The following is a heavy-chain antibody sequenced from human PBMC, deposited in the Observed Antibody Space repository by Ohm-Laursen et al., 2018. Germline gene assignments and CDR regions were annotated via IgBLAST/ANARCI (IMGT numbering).Heavy chain of an antibody. J-gene: IGHJ3*02. CDR3: ARGYYYDSNDYYSGDAFDI. V-gene: IGHV3-23*01. CDR2: ISAGGGNT. CDR1: GFTFNTYA. D-gene: IGHD3-22*01. Sequence: SLRLSCTASGFTFNTYAMHWVRQAPGKGLEWVSAISAGGGNTYYADSVKGRFTISRDNSKNTLYLQMNSLRAEDTAVYYCARGYYYDSNDYYSGDAFDIWGLGTMVTVSS.